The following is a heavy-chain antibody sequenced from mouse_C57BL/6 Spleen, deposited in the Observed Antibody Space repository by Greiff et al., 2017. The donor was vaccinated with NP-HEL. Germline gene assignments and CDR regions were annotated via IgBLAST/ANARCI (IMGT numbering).Heavy chain of an antibody. Sequence: VQLQQSGPELVKPGASVKISCKASGYAFSSSWLNWVKQRPGQGLEWIGRIYPGDGDTNYNGKFQGTATLTADKSSRTAYRQLSSLTSEDSAVDFCARGALTPFAYWGQGTLVTVSA. V-gene: IGHV1-82*01. D-gene: IGHD4-1*01. CDR3: ARGALTPFAY. CDR2: IYPGDGDT. CDR1: GYAFSSSW. J-gene: IGHJ3*01.